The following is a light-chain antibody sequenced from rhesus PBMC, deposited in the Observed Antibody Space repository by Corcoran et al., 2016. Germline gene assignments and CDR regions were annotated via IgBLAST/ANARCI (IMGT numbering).Light chain of an antibody. J-gene: IGKJ3*01. CDR1: QGIISW. Sequence: DIQMTQSPSSLSASVGDKVTTTCRASQGIISWLVWYQQKPGKAPKLLIYAASMLQSGVPSRFSGSGSGTDYTLTICSLQPEAFATYYCRQGYNTPFTFGPGTKLDIK. CDR2: AAS. CDR3: RQGYNTPFT. V-gene: IGKV1-18*01.